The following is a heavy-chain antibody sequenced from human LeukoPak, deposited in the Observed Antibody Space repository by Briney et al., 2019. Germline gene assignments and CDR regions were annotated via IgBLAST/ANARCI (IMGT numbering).Heavy chain of an antibody. Sequence: ASVKVSCKASGYTFTGCYMHWVRQAPGQGLEWMGWINPNSGGTTYAQKFQGRVTMTRDTSTSTVYMELSSLRSEDTAVYYCARDCRGTRLLWFGELRGFDYWGQGTLVTVSS. J-gene: IGHJ4*02. CDR2: INPNSGGT. CDR1: GYTFTGCY. V-gene: IGHV1-2*02. CDR3: ARDCRGTRLLWFGELRGFDY. D-gene: IGHD3-10*01.